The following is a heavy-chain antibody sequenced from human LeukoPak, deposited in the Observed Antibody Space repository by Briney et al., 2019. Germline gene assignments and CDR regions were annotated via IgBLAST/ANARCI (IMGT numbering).Heavy chain of an antibody. CDR2: ISYDGSNK. V-gene: IGHV3-30*18. J-gene: IGHJ4*02. CDR3: AKDGSGSYLPNYYFDY. D-gene: IGHD3-10*01. CDR1: GFTFSSYG. Sequence: GGSLRLSCAVSGFTFSSYGMHWVRQAPGKGLEWVALISYDGSNKYYADSVKGRFTISRDNSKNTLYLQMNSLRAEDTAVYYCAKDGSGSYLPNYYFDYWGQGTLVTVSS.